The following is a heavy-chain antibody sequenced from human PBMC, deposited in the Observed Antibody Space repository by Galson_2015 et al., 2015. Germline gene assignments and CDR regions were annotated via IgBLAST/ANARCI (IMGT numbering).Heavy chain of an antibody. CDR2: IYPGDSDT. Sequence: QSGAEVKKPGESLKISCKGSGYSFTSYWIGWVRQMPGKGLEWMGIIYPGDSDTRYSPSFQGQVTISADKSISTAYLQWSSLKASDTAMYYCARQITYYGSGSTRYNWFDPWGQGTLVTVSS. CDR3: ARQITYYGSGSTRYNWFDP. CDR1: GYSFTSYW. J-gene: IGHJ5*02. V-gene: IGHV5-51*01. D-gene: IGHD3-10*01.